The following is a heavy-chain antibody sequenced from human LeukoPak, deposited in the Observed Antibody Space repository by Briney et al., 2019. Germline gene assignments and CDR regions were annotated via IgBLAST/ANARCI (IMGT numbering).Heavy chain of an antibody. D-gene: IGHD6-13*01. CDR2: IKSKSDGGTT. CDR1: GFTVTNAW. CDR3: TITAAGRQGCDY. J-gene: IGHJ4*02. Sequence: GGSLRLSCAASGFTVTNAWMTWVRQAPGKGLEWVGRIKSKSDGGTTDYAAPVKGSFTISRDDSKNTLYLQMNSLKTEDTAVYYRTITAAGRQGCDYWGQGTLVTVSS. V-gene: IGHV3-15*01.